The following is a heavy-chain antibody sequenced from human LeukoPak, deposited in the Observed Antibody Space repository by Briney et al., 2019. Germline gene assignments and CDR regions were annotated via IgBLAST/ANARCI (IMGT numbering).Heavy chain of an antibody. Sequence: GGSLRLFCAASGFTFSSYWMHWVRQAPGKGLVWVSRINSDGSSTSYADSVKGRFTISRDNAKNTLYLQLNSLRDEDTAVYYCAMRKNIVVVPAATLTGHNWGQGTLVTVSS. CDR2: INSDGSST. V-gene: IGHV3-74*01. CDR1: GFTFSSYW. J-gene: IGHJ4*02. D-gene: IGHD2-2*01. CDR3: AMRKNIVVVPAATLTGHN.